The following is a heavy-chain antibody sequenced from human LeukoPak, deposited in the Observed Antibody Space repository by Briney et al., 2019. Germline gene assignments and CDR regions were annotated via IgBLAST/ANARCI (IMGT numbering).Heavy chain of an antibody. V-gene: IGHV4-38-2*02. CDR3: ARTPPGPDYRC. Sequence: PSETLSLTCTVSGYSISSGYYWGWIRQPPGKGLEWIGSIYHSGSTYYNPSLKSRVTISVDTSKNQFSLKLSSVTAADTAVYYCARTPPGPDYRCWGQGILVTVSS. D-gene: IGHD1-14*01. CDR2: IYHSGST. J-gene: IGHJ4*02. CDR1: GYSISSGYY.